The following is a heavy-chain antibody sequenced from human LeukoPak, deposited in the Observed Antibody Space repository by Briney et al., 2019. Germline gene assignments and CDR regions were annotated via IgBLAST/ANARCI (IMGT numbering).Heavy chain of an antibody. CDR3: ARGRRDTAMIIYYYYYYMDV. J-gene: IGHJ6*03. V-gene: IGHV6-1*01. CDR1: GDSVSSNSAA. Sequence: SQTLSLTCAISGDSVSSNSAAWNWIRQSPSRGLEWLGRTYYRSKWYNDYAVSVKSRITINPDTSKNQFSLQLNSVTPEDTAVYYCARGRRDTAMIIYYYYYYMDVWGKGTTVTISS. CDR2: TYYRSKWYN. D-gene: IGHD5-18*01.